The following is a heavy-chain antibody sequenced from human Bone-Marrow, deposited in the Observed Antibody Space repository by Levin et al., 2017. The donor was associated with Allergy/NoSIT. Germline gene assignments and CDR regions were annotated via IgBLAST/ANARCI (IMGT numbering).Heavy chain of an antibody. V-gene: IGHV1-8*01. Sequence: GESLKISCKASGYTFTSYDINWVRQPTGQGLEWIGWMNPTNGNTGYAQKFQGRVAMTRDTSISTAYMELSGLTSEDSAVYYCARNYCRDPRCPNPKWFDPWGKGTLLTVST. J-gene: IGHJ5*02. D-gene: IGHD2-15*01. CDR2: MNPTNGNT. CDR1: GYTFTSYD. CDR3: ARNYCRDPRCPNPKWFDP.